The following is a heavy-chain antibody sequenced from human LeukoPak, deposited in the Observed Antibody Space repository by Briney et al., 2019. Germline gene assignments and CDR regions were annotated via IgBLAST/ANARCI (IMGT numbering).Heavy chain of an antibody. V-gene: IGHV3-21*01. CDR2: ISSSSSYI. J-gene: IGHJ5*02. Sequence: GESLKISCAASGFTFSSYSMNWVRQAPGKGLEWVSSISSSSSYIYYADSVKGRFTISRDNAKNSLYLQMNSLRAEDTAVYYCARGCSGGSCYPGVNNWFDPWGQGTLVTVSS. D-gene: IGHD2-15*01. CDR3: ARGCSGGSCYPGVNNWFDP. CDR1: GFTFSSYS.